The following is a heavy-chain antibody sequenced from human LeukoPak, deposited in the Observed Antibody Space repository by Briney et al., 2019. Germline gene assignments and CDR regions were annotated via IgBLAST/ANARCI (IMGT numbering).Heavy chain of an antibody. Sequence: PGGSLRLSCAASGFTFSSYWMSWVRQAPGKGPEWVANIKQDGSEKYYVDSVKGRFTISRDNAKNSLYLQMNSLRAEDTAVYYCARAPYSSGWYEGGYWGQGTLVTVSS. CDR2: IKQDGSEK. CDR1: GFTFSSYW. J-gene: IGHJ4*02. V-gene: IGHV3-7*01. CDR3: ARAPYSSGWYEGGY. D-gene: IGHD6-19*01.